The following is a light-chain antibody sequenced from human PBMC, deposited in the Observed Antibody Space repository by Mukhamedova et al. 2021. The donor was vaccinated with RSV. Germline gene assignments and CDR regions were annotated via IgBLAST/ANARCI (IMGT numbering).Light chain of an antibody. J-gene: IGKJ4*01. CDR3: QQYNSYPLT. V-gene: IGKV1-5*01. CDR2: DAS. Sequence: WYQRRVHGKAPKLLIYDASNLETGVPSRFSGSGSGTEFTLTISSLQPDDFATYYCQQYNSYPLTFGGGTKVEIK.